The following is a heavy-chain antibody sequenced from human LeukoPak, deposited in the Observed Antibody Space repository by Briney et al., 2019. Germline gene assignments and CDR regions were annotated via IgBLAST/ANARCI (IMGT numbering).Heavy chain of an antibody. CDR2: IYSDDRA. CDR3: ASDLAGFDHPRYSFYVDG. Sequence: VQPGGSLRLSCVPSGFTVNRNVMGCVGQAPGKGLEWVSLIYSDDRAFYADSVKGRFTISRNKSRNTLFLQMSSLKPEDTDIYYRASDLAGFDHPRYSFYVDGWGKGSTVTVSS. J-gene: IGHJ6*03. D-gene: IGHD3-9*01. CDR1: GFTVNRNV. V-gene: IGHV3-66*01.